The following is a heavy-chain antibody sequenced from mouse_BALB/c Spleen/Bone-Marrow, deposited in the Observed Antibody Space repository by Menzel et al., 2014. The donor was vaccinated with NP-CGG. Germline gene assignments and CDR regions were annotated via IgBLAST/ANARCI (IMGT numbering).Heavy chain of an antibody. CDR3: ASYRYGWYFDV. J-gene: IGHJ1*01. CDR2: IDPASGNT. Sequence: EVQLQQSGAELVKPGASVKLSCTASGFNIKDTYLHWVKQRPEQGLDWIGRIDPASGNTKYDPKFQGKATITADTSSNTAYLQLSSLTSEDTAVYYCASYRYGWYFDVWGAGTTVTASS. CDR1: GFNIKDTY. D-gene: IGHD2-14*01. V-gene: IGHV14-3*02.